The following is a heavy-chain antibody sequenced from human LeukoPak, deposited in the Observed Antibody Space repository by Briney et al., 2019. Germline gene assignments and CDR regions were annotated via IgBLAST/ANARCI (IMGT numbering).Heavy chain of an antibody. CDR2: ISPNSGGT. V-gene: IGHV1-2*02. J-gene: IGHJ4*02. CDR1: GYTFTSYY. CDR3: ARDGESYTSSLRGEFDY. D-gene: IGHD6-13*01. Sequence: GSVRVSRKASGYTFTSYYLHWVRQAPGQGLEWMGWISPNSGGTNYAQRFQERVTMTRDTSISTAYMEVSRLRSDDTAVYYCARDGESYTSSLRGEFDYWGKGPLVPVSS.